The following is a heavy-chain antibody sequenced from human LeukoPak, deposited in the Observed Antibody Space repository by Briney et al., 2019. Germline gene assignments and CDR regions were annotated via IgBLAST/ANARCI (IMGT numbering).Heavy chain of an antibody. CDR3: AREPQAAADFYYYYYYGMDV. D-gene: IGHD6-13*01. CDR2: LNPSGGST. V-gene: IGHV1-46*01. Sequence: ASVKVSCKASGYTFTSYYMHWVRQAPGQGLEWMGILNPSGGSTSYAQKFQGRVTMTRDTSTSTVYMELSSLRSEDTAVYYCAREPQAAADFYYYYYYGMDVWGQGTTVTVSS. J-gene: IGHJ6*02. CDR1: GYTFTSYY.